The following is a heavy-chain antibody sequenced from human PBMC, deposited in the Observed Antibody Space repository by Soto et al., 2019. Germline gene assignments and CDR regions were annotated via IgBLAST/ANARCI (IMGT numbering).Heavy chain of an antibody. CDR2: ISAYNGNT. J-gene: IGHJ6*02. CDR1: GYTFTSYG. V-gene: IGHV1-18*01. D-gene: IGHD3-10*01. CDR3: GRGYYYGSGSYNGREV. Sequence: ASVKVSCEASGYTFTSYGISWVRQAPGQGLEWMGWISAYNGNTNYAQKLQGRVTMTTDTSTSTAYMELRSLRSDDTAGYYCGRGYYYGSGSYNGREVWGQGTRATVSS.